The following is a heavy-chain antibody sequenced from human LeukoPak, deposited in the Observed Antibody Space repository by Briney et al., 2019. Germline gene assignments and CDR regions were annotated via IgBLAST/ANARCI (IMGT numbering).Heavy chain of an antibody. CDR2: IFYSGST. CDR1: GGSISSSSFY. J-gene: IGHJ4*02. CDR3: ARSMDY. V-gene: IGHV4-39*01. Sequence: SETLSLTCTVSGGSISSSSFYWVWIRQPPGKGLEWIGTIFYSGSTYYNPSLKSRVTMSVDTSKNQFSLNLSPVTAADTAVYYCARSMDYWGQGTLVTVSS.